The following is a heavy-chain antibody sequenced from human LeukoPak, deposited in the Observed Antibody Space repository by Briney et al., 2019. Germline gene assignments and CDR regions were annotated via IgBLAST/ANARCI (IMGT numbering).Heavy chain of an antibody. J-gene: IGHJ4*02. Sequence: GGSLRLSCAASGFTFSSSAMSWVRQAPGKGLEWVSSISGSGSGGSTYYADSVKGRFTISRDNSKNTLYLQMNCLRVEDTAVYYCAKSGYNRFDYWGQGTLVTVSS. V-gene: IGHV3-23*01. CDR2: ISGSGSGGST. CDR3: AKSGYNRFDY. D-gene: IGHD5-24*01. CDR1: GFTFSSSA.